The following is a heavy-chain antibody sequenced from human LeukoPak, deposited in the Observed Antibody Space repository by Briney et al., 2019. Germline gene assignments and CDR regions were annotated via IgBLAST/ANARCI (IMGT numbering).Heavy chain of an antibody. J-gene: IGHJ3*02. D-gene: IGHD1-26*01. CDR3: AKGGYYDLDAFDI. V-gene: IGHV3-7*01. CDR2: IKQDGNEK. CDR1: GFTFTTYW. Sequence: GGSLRLSCAASGFTFTTYWMSWVRQAPGKGLEWVANIKQDGNEKYYVDSVKGRFTISRDNAKNSLYLQMNSLRVEDTAVYYCAKGGYYDLDAFDIWGQGTMVTVSS.